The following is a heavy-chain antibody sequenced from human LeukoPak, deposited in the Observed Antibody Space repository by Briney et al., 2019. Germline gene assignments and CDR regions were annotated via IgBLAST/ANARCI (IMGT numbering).Heavy chain of an antibody. CDR1: GYTFTTYG. CDR2: ISGYTGNT. D-gene: IGHD1-14*01. CDR3: ARGARAPRLTPDY. Sequence: ASVKVSCKTSGYTFTTYGISWVRQAPGQGLEWMGWISGYTGNTNYAQKVQGRVTMSTDTSTSTAFMELRSLTFDDTAVYYCARGARAPRLTPDYWGQGTLVTVSS. J-gene: IGHJ4*02. V-gene: IGHV1-18*01.